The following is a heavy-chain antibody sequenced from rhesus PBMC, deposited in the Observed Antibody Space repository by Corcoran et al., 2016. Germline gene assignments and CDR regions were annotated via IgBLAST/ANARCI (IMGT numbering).Heavy chain of an antibody. V-gene: IGHV4-173*01. CDR1: GGSTRSYF. Sequence: QVQLQESGSGLVKPSETLSLTCAVSGGSTRSYFWGWTGQHPGQGMEWSGRISGGGGSTDYNPSLKSRVTISTDTSKNQFSLKLSSVTAADTAVYYCARGGSYYSARLGPFDYWGQGVLVTVSS. J-gene: IGHJ4*01. CDR2: ISGGGGST. D-gene: IGHD3-16*01. CDR3: ARGGSYYSARLGPFDY.